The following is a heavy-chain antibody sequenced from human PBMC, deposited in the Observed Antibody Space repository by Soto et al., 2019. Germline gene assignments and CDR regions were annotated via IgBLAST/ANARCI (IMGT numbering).Heavy chain of an antibody. V-gene: IGHV1-18*01. CDR1: GYTFYNYG. CDR3: ARLPTSGYHTHYYYAMDV. D-gene: IGHD5-12*01. Sequence: QAQLEQSGAEVKKPGASVKVACKASGYTFYNYGITWVRQAPGHGLEWMGWISPYNDYTNYAQKFQGRVSMTTDTSTSTAFMELRSLTSDDTAVYFCARLPTSGYHTHYYYAMDVWGQGTTVRLL. J-gene: IGHJ6*02. CDR2: ISPYNDYT.